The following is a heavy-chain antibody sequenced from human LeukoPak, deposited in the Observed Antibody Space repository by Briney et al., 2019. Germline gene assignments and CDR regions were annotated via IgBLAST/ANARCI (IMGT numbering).Heavy chain of an antibody. J-gene: IGHJ5*02. D-gene: IGHD1-14*01. Sequence: ASVKVFCKTSGYPFTTYEINWVRQAAGQGLEWMGWVHPDTGYADYAQKFQGRVTMTSDTSISTAYMELSSLRSDDTAVYLCARGPRNDPWGQGTLVTVSS. CDR2: VHPDTGYA. CDR1: GYPFTTYE. CDR3: ARGPRNDP. V-gene: IGHV1-8*01.